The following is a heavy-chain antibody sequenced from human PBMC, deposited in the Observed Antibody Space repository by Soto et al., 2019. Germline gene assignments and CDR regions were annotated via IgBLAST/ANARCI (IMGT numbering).Heavy chain of an antibody. CDR1: GGSISSYY. Sequence: SETLSLTCTVSGGSISSYYWSWIRQPPGKGLEWIGYVYYSGSTNYTPSLKSRVTISIDTSKNQFPLKLSSVTAADTAVYYCARLDLYPVSLVYWGQGTLVTVSS. J-gene: IGHJ4*02. V-gene: IGHV4-59*08. D-gene: IGHD3-16*01. CDR2: VYYSGST. CDR3: ARLDLYPVSLVY.